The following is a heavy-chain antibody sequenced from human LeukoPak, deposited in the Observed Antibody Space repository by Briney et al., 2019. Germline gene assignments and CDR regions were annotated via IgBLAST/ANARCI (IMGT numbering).Heavy chain of an antibody. D-gene: IGHD6-19*01. Sequence: GGSLRLSCAASGFTFADYGMSWVRQAPGKGLEWVSYISSSGSTIYYADSVKGRFTISRDNAKNTLYLQMNSLRAEDTAVYYCARVGIAVAGSFDYWGQGTLVTVSS. CDR1: GFTFADYG. J-gene: IGHJ4*02. CDR3: ARVGIAVAGSFDY. V-gene: IGHV3-48*04. CDR2: ISSSGSTI.